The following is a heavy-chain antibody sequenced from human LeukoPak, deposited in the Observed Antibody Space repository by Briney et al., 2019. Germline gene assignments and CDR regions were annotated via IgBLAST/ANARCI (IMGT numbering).Heavy chain of an antibody. Sequence: ASVKVSCMASGGTFSSYAISWVRQAPGQGLEWMGRIIPILGIANYAQKFQGRVTITADKSTSTAYMELSSLRSEDTAVYYCARDAGVTMVRGALDYWGQGTLVTVSS. J-gene: IGHJ4*02. CDR1: GGTFSSYA. V-gene: IGHV1-69*04. CDR3: ARDAGVTMVRGALDY. D-gene: IGHD3-10*01. CDR2: IIPILGIA.